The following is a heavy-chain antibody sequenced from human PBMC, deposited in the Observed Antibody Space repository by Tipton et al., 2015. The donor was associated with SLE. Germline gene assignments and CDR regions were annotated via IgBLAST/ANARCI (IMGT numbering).Heavy chain of an antibody. J-gene: IGHJ3*02. D-gene: IGHD2-2*01. CDR1: GFTFGEYA. CDR3: TRDWTSCCYESFDI. V-gene: IGHV3-49*03. Sequence: SLRLSCTASGFTFGEYAMSWFRQAPGKGLEWVGFIRSKVYGGTTEYAASVKGRFTISRDDSKSIAYLQMNSLKTEDTAVYYCTRDWTSCCYESFDIWGQGTMVTVSS. CDR2: IRSKVYGGTT.